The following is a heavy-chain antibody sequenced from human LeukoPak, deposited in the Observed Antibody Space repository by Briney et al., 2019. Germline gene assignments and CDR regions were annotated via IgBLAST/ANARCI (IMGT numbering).Heavy chain of an antibody. D-gene: IGHD4-23*01. CDR3: TTERNWELLRPYGLDI. V-gene: IGHV3-15*01. CDR1: GFNFNYVW. J-gene: IGHJ6*02. Sequence: SGGSLRHSCAASGFNFNYVWMNWVRQAPGKGLEWVGRIRTKIEGETTDYAAPVKGRFTVSRDDSKTTLFLQMNRLKIEDSGVYYCTTERNWELLRPYGLDIWGQGTTVTVSS. CDR2: IRTKIEGETT.